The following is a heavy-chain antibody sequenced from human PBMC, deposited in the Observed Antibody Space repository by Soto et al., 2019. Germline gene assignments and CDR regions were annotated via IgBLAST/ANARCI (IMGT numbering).Heavy chain of an antibody. CDR3: TRTFDGSDCVSPVFDF. CDR2: IRRKAKSYAT. D-gene: IGHD2-21*01. V-gene: IGHV3-73*02. CDR1: GFTFSGSA. Sequence: EVQLVESGGGLVQPGGSLKLSCAAPGFTFSGSAMHWDRQASGKGLEWVGEIRRKAKSYATEYVASLKGRFTISRDDSKNMAYLQMNSLKTEDTAVYYCTRTFDGSDCVSPVFDFWGQGTLVTVP. J-gene: IGHJ4*02.